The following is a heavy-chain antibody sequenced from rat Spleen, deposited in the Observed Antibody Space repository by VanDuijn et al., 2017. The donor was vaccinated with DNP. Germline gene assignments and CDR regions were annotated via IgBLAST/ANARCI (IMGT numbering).Heavy chain of an antibody. D-gene: IGHD1-3*01. J-gene: IGHJ2*01. CDR3: ATHNYGSYYFDY. Sequence: EVQLVESGGGLVQPGRSLKLSCTASGFTFSNYGMAWVRQAPRKGLEWVASISNGGGSTYYRDSAKGRFTISRDNAKSTLYLQMDSLRSEDTATYYCATHNYGSYYFDYWGQGVMVTVSS. CDR1: GFTFSNYG. CDR2: ISNGGGST. V-gene: IGHV5S13*01.